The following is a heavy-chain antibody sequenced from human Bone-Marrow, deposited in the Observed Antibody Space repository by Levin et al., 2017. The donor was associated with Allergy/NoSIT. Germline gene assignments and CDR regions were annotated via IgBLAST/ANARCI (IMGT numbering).Heavy chain of an antibody. V-gene: IGHV3-23*01. D-gene: IGHD2-15*01. Sequence: GGSLRLSCAASGFTFSSYAMSWVRQAPGKGLEWVSAISGSGGSTYYADSVKGRFTISRDNSKNTLYLQMNSLRAEDTAVYYCAKGGDIVVVVAATSLRDTDAFDSWGQGTMVTVSS. J-gene: IGHJ3*02. CDR2: ISGSGGST. CDR3: AKGGDIVVVVAATSLRDTDAFDS. CDR1: GFTFSSYA.